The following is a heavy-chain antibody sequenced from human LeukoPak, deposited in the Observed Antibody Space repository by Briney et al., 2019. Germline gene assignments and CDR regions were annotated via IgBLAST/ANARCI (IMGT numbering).Heavy chain of an antibody. D-gene: IGHD3-3*01. J-gene: IGHJ6*02. V-gene: IGHV1-2*04. Sequence: ASVKVSFKASGYTFTGYYMHWVRQAPGQGLEWMGWINPNSGGTNYAQKFQGWVTMTRDTSISTAYMELSRLRSDDTAVYYCARGPFTIFGVVKVRNYGMDVWGQGTTVTVSS. CDR3: ARGPFTIFGVVKVRNYGMDV. CDR1: GYTFTGYY. CDR2: INPNSGGT.